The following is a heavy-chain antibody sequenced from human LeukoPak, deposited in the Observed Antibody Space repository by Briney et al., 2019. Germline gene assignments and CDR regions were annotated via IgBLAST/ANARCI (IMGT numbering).Heavy chain of an antibody. J-gene: IGHJ5*02. D-gene: IGHD3-22*01. V-gene: IGHV4-39*01. CDR1: GGSISSSSYY. Sequence: PSETLSLTCTVSGGSISSSSYYWGWIRQPPGKGLEWIGSIYYSGSTYYNPSLKSRVTISVDTSKNQFSLKLSSVTAADTAVYYCARRTYYYDSSGYYSCWFDPWGQGTLVTVSS. CDR2: IYYSGST. CDR3: ARRTYYYDSSGYYSCWFDP.